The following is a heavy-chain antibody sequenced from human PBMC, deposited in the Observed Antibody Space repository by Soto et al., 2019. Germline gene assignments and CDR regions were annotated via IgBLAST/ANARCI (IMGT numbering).Heavy chain of an antibody. D-gene: IGHD6-6*01. CDR3: ARASIAARPRFWFDP. Sequence: GSLRLSCAASGFTVSSYWMSWVRQAPGKGLEWVANIKQDGSEKYYVDSVKGRFTISRDNAKNSLYLQMNSLRAEDTAVYYCARASIAARPRFWFDPWGQGTLVTVSS. CDR2: IKQDGSEK. CDR1: GFTVSSYW. V-gene: IGHV3-7*01. J-gene: IGHJ5*02.